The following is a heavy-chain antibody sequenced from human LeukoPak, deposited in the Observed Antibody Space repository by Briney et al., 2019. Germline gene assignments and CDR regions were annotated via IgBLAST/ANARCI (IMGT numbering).Heavy chain of an antibody. D-gene: IGHD3-9*01. CDR3: AKDHQKLDYDILTGPFDY. J-gene: IGHJ4*02. CDR2: ISYDGSNK. V-gene: IGHV3-30*18. Sequence: GRSLRLSCAASGFTFSSYGMHWVRQAPGKGLEWVAVISYDGSNKYYADSVRGRFTISRDNSKNTLYLQMNSLRAEDTAVYYCAKDHQKLDYDILTGPFDYWGQGTLVTVSS. CDR1: GFTFSSYG.